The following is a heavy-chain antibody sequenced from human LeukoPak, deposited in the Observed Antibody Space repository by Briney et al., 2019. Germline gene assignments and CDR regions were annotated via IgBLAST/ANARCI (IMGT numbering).Heavy chain of an antibody. D-gene: IGHD4-17*01. J-gene: IGHJ1*01. CDR2: INPSGGST. Sequence: ASVKVSCKASGYTFTSYYMHWVRQAPGQGLEWMGIINPSGGSTSYAPKFQGRVTISVDTSKNQFSLKLSSVTAADTAVYYCASPTVTTGYFQHWGQGTLVTVSS. CDR1: GYTFTSYY. CDR3: ASPTVTTGYFQH. V-gene: IGHV1-46*01.